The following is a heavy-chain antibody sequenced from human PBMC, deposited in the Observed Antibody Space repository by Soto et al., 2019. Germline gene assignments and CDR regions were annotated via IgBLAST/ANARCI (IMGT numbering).Heavy chain of an antibody. CDR3: AAAQGSNVFWRGSYDYYGIDV. CDR2: IVVGSGNT. D-gene: IGHD3-3*01. J-gene: IGHJ6*02. Sequence: SVKVSCKASGFTFTSSAVQWVRQARGQRLEWIGWIVVGSGNTNYAQKFQERVTITRDMSTSTAYMELSSLRSEDTDVYYCAAAQGSNVFWRGSYDYYGIDVWGQGTTVTVSS. V-gene: IGHV1-58*01. CDR1: GFTFTSSA.